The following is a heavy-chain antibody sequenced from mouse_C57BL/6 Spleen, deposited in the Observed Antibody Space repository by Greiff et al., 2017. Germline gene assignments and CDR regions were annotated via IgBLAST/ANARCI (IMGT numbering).Heavy chain of an antibody. Sequence: EVQLQQSGPGLVKPSQSLSLTCSVTGYSITSGYYWNWIRQFPGNKLEWMGYISYDGSNNYNPSLKNRISITRDTSKNQCFLKLNSVTTEDTATYYCARERDYYGSSYYFDYWGQGTTLTVSS. CDR2: ISYDGSN. V-gene: IGHV3-6*01. J-gene: IGHJ2*01. CDR3: ARERDYYGSSYYFDY. CDR1: GYSITSGYY. D-gene: IGHD1-1*01.